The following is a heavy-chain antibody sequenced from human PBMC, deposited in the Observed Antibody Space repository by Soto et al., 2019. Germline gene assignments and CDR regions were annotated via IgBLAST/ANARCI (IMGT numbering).Heavy chain of an antibody. J-gene: IGHJ3*02. CDR2: INANNGAT. Sequence: ASVKVSCKASGYRFTDYGKYIHWVRPAPGQGLECMGRINANNGATNFAQKFQGRVTMTRYPAITTAYMELSSPRSDDTALYYCAAHDRSGYRALGIGGQGTMVTVS. V-gene: IGHV1-2*06. D-gene: IGHD3-22*01. CDR1: GYRFTDYGKY. CDR3: AAHDRSGYRALGI.